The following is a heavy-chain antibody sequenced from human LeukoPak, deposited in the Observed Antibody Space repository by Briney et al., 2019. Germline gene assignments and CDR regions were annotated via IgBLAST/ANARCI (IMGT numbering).Heavy chain of an antibody. D-gene: IGHD3-10*01. Sequence: SETLSLTCTVSGYSINSGYYWGWIRQPPGKGLEWIGSIYHSGSTYYNPSLKSRVTISVDTSKNQFSLKLSSVTAADTAVYYCARVGYFGSGNYYNDRGAFDYWGQGTLVTVSS. V-gene: IGHV4-38-2*02. CDR3: ARVGYFGSGNYYNDRGAFDY. J-gene: IGHJ4*02. CDR2: IYHSGST. CDR1: GYSINSGYY.